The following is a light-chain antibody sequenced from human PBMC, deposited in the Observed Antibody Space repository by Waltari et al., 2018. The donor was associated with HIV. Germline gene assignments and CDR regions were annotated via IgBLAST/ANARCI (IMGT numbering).Light chain of an antibody. CDR3: QSYDSSLSGSWV. J-gene: IGLJ3*02. CDR2: GNN. Sequence: QSVLTQPPSVSGAPGQRVTFSCTGSSSNIGAGYDVHWYQQLPGTAPKLPIYGNNKRPSGVPDRLSGSKSGTSASLAITGLQAEDEADDYCQSYDSSLSGSWVFGGGTKLTVL. CDR1: SSNIGAGYD. V-gene: IGLV1-40*01.